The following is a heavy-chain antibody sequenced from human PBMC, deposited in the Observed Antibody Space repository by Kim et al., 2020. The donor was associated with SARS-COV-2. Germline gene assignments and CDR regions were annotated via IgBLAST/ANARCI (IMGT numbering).Heavy chain of an antibody. Sequence: SETLSLTCTVSGGSIITSAADWGWIRQPPGKGLEWLGSISHDGITYFNPSLKSRITLSVDTSKNELSLKLTSVSAADTAVYYCARHYSGARLLDYWGQGTQVTVSS. CDR2: ISHDGIT. D-gene: IGHD1-26*01. CDR3: ARHYSGARLLDY. V-gene: IGHV4-39*01. CDR1: GGSIITSAAD. J-gene: IGHJ4*02.